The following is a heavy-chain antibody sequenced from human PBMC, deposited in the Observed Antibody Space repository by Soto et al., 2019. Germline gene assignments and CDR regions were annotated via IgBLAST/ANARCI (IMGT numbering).Heavy chain of an antibody. CDR3: ATPPEALDTAMLTGLAH. CDR2: ILPIFGTP. D-gene: IGHD5-18*01. J-gene: IGHJ4*02. V-gene: IGHV1-69*13. CDR1: GGTFSNSA. Sequence: SVKVSCKASGGTFSNSAIIWVRQAPGQGLEWMGGILPIFGTPNYAQKFQGRLTISADEFSSTAYMELNILRSEDTAVYYCATPPEALDTAMLTGLAHWAQGSLVTVSS.